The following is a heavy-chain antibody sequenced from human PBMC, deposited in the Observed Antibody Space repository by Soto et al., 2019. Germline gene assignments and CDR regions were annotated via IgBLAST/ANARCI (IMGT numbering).Heavy chain of an antibody. J-gene: IGHJ4*02. CDR2: INPNSGGT. V-gene: IGHV1-2*04. D-gene: IGHD3-10*01. Sequence: ASVKVSCKASGYTFTGYYMHWVRQAPGQGLEWMGWINPNSGGTNYAQKFQGWVTMTRDTSISTAYMELSRLRSDDTAVYYCARGLTGSYYTGGSDYWGQGTLVTVSS. CDR3: ARGLTGSYYTGGSDY. CDR1: GYTFTGYY.